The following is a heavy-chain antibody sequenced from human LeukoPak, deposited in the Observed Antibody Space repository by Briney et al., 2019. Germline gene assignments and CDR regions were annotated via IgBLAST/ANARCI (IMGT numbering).Heavy chain of an antibody. CDR2: ISYDGSNK. CDR1: GFTFSSYA. Sequence: GGSLRLSCAASGFTFSSYAMHWVRQAPGKGLEWVAVISYDGSNKYYADSVKGRFTISRDNSKNTLYLQMNSLRAEDTAVYCCARDPDYWGQGTLVTVSS. V-gene: IGHV3-30-3*01. J-gene: IGHJ4*02. CDR3: ARDPDY.